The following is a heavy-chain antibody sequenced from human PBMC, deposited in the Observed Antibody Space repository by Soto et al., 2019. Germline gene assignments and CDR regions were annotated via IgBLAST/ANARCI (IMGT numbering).Heavy chain of an antibody. CDR2: INAGNGNT. J-gene: IGHJ6*02. V-gene: IGHV1-3*01. D-gene: IGHD6-19*01. CDR1: GYTFTSYT. CDR3: ASAYSNGWYHYVMDG. Sequence: QVQLVQSGAEVKKPGASVKVSCKASGYTFTSYTMHWVRQAPGQRLEWMGWINAGNGNTKYSQKFQGRGTITRDTSASTAYMELSSLRSEDTAVYYCASAYSNGWYHYVMDGWGQGTTVTVSS.